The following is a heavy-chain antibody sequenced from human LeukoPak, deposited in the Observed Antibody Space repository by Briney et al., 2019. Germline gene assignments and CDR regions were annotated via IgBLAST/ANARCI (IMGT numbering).Heavy chain of an antibody. CDR2: IRSDGSIT. Sequence: GGSLRLSCAASGFTFSSYWMHWVRQAPGKGLVWVSRIRSDGSITSYADSVKGRFTISRDNAKNSLYLQMNSLRAEDTALYYCAKDIFTMVRGVVDYWGQGTLVTVSS. D-gene: IGHD3-10*01. J-gene: IGHJ4*02. V-gene: IGHV3-74*01. CDR3: AKDIFTMVRGVVDY. CDR1: GFTFSSYW.